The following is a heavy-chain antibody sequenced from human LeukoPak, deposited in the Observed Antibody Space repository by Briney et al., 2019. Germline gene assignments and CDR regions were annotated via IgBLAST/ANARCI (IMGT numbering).Heavy chain of an antibody. Sequence: GGSLRLSCAASGFTFSSYSMNWVRQAPGKGLEWVSSISSSSSYIYYADSVKGRFTISRDNAKNSLYLQMNSLRAEDTAVYYCARDKEAVAGTLDYWGQGTLVTVPS. V-gene: IGHV3-21*01. D-gene: IGHD6-19*01. J-gene: IGHJ4*02. CDR2: ISSSSSYI. CDR3: ARDKEAVAGTLDY. CDR1: GFTFSSYS.